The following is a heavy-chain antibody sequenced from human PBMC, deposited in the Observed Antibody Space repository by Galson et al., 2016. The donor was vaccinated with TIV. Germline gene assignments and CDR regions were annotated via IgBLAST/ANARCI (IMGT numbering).Heavy chain of an antibody. CDR2: IDGDDDT. J-gene: IGHJ6*02. CDR3: ARASSDYFYNYGMDV. D-gene: IGHD6-19*01. V-gene: IGHV2-70*11. Sequence: PALVTPTQTLTLTCTFSGFSLRRSRMCVTWMRQPPGKALEWLARIDGDDDTYYNNFLATRLFITKDTSRNQVVLTLTNLDPADTATYYCARASSDYFYNYGMDVWGQGTTVTVS. CDR1: GFSLRRSRMC.